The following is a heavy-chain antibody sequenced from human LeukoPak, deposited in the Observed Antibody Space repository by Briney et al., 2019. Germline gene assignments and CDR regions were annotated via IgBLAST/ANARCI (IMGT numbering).Heavy chain of an antibody. CDR1: GYTFTSCG. Sequence: ASVKVSCKASGYTFTSCGISWVRQAPGQGLEWMGWISAYNGNTNYAQKLQGRVTMTTDTSTSTAYMELRSLRSDDTAVYYCAREMEIAGTSDYWGQGTLVTVSS. CDR3: AREMEIAGTSDY. J-gene: IGHJ4*02. D-gene: IGHD6-13*01. CDR2: ISAYNGNT. V-gene: IGHV1-18*01.